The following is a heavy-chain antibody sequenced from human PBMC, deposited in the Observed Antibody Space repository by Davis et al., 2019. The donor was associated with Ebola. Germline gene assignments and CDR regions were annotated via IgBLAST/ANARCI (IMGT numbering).Heavy chain of an antibody. CDR2: ISWNSGSI. Sequence: SLKISCAASGFTFDDYAMHWVRQAPGKGLEWVSGISWNSGSIGYADSVKGRFTISRDNAKNSLYLQMNSLRAEDTAVYYCASLYYYYYGMDVWGQGTTVTVSS. CDR3: ASLYYYYYGMDV. J-gene: IGHJ6*02. V-gene: IGHV3-9*01. CDR1: GFTFDDYA.